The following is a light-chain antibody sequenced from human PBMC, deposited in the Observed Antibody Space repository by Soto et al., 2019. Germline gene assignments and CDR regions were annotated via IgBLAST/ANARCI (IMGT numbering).Light chain of an antibody. V-gene: IGLV2-14*03. CDR1: SSDVGRYNY. CDR2: DVS. J-gene: IGLJ1*01. CDR3: GSFTSSSTYV. Sequence: QSALAQPASVSGSPGQSITISCTGTSSDVGRYNYVSWYQQHPGKAPKLTIYDVSSRPSGVSSRFSGSKSGNTASLTISGLQAEDEADHYCGSFTSSSTYVFGTGTKVTVL.